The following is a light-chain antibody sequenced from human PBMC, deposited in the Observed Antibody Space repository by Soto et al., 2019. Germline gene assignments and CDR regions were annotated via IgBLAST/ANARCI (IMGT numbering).Light chain of an antibody. J-gene: IGKJ1*01. Sequence: EIVLTQSPGTLSLPAGERATLSCRASQSVSSSYLAWYQQKPGQAPRLLIYDASSRATGIPDRFSGSGSGTDFTLTISRLEPEDFAVYYCQQYGSSPGTFGQGTKVEIK. CDR1: QSVSSSY. CDR3: QQYGSSPGT. V-gene: IGKV3-20*01. CDR2: DAS.